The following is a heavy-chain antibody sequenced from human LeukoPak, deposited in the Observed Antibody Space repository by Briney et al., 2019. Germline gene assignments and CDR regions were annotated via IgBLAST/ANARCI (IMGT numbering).Heavy chain of an antibody. V-gene: IGHV3-30*02. J-gene: IGHJ4*02. CDR2: IRYDGSDK. CDR3: ARNWGVVVITLDC. D-gene: IGHD3-22*01. CDR1: RFRFSSYG. Sequence: GGSLRLSCAASRFRFSSYGMHWVRQAPGKGLEWVAYIRYDGSDKYYADSVKGRFTISRDNSKNTLYLQMNSLRAEDTAVYYCARNWGVVVITLDCWGQGTLVTVSS.